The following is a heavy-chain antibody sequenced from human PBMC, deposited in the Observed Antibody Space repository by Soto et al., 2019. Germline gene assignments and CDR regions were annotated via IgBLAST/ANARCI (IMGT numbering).Heavy chain of an antibody. CDR3: ANGRRWELWRTDWFDT. CDR1: GGTFSSYA. J-gene: IGHJ5*02. V-gene: IGHV1-69*12. CDR2: IIPIFGTA. D-gene: IGHD1-26*01. Sequence: QVQLVQSGAEVKKPGSSVKVSCKASGGTFSSYAISWVRQAPGQGLEWMGGIIPIFGTANYAQKFQGRVTITADESTSTAYMELSSLRSEDRAVYYCANGRRWELWRTDWFDTWGQGTLVTVSS.